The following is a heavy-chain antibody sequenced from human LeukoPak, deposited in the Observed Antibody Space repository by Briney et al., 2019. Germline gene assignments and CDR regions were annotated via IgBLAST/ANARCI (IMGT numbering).Heavy chain of an antibody. CDR3: ARSAYNYGYVYFDH. CDR1: GYTFTGCF. J-gene: IGHJ4*02. D-gene: IGHD5-18*01. CDR2: IDPNSDNI. Sequence: ASVRVSCQASGYTFTGCFIHYVRQAPAPRLEWMGWIDPNSDNIRYSETFKDRVTMTRDPSTNTAYMELSWLRSDDTAVYYCARSAYNYGYVYFDHWGQGTLVIVSS. V-gene: IGHV1-2*02.